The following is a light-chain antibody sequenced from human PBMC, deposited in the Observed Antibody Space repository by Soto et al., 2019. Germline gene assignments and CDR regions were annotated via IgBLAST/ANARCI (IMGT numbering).Light chain of an antibody. CDR1: QSIRSL. CDR2: DAP. Sequence: DIQMTQSPSTLSASVGHIVPITCRASQSIRSLLAWYQQKPGKAPKVLIYDAPSLGSGVPSSFSGSGSGTDFPLTISSLQPDDSATYFCQQYQTYSTFGQGTRLEI. J-gene: IGKJ5*01. CDR3: QQYQTYST. V-gene: IGKV1-5*01.